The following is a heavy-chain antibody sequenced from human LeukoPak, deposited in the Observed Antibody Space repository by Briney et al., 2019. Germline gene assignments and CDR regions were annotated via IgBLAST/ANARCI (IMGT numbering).Heavy chain of an antibody. CDR2: IYYSGST. J-gene: IGHJ4*02. CDR1: GGSISSSSYY. Sequence: SETLSLICTVSGGSISSSSYYWGWIRQPPGKGLEWIGSIYYSGSTYYNPSLKSRATISLDMSKNQFSLKLSSVTAADTAVYYCARDSRWTGQQLASFEYWGQGTLVTVSS. D-gene: IGHD3/OR15-3a*01. CDR3: ARDSRWTGQQLASFEY. V-gene: IGHV4-39*07.